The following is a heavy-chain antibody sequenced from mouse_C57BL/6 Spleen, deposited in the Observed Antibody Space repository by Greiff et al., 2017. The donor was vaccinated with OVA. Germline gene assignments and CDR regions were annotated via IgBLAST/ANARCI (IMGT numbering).Heavy chain of an antibody. V-gene: IGHV1-64*01. D-gene: IGHD2-4*01. CDR2: IHPNSGST. J-gene: IGHJ2*01. CDR1: GYTFTSYW. Sequence: QVQLQQSGAELVKPGASVKLSCKASGYTFTSYWMHWVKQRPGQGLEWIGMIHPNSGSTNYNEKFKSKATLTVDKSSSTAYMQLSSLTSEDSAVYYCARYDYDESYFDYWGQGTTLTVSS. CDR3: ARYDYDESYFDY.